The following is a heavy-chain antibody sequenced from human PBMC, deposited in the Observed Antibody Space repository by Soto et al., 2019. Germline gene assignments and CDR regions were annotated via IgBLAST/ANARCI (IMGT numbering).Heavy chain of an antibody. CDR2: ITNSGTYT. CDR1: GFTFSDYY. Sequence: QVQLVESGGGLVKPGGSLRLSCAASGFTFSDYYMTWIRQAPGKGLEWISFITNSGTYTDYADSVKGRFTISRDNAKNSLYLQMNSLRAEDTAVYYCARGGQAAAGTSYWYIDLWGRGTLVTVSS. J-gene: IGHJ2*01. CDR3: ARGGQAAAGTSYWYIDL. V-gene: IGHV3-11*06. D-gene: IGHD6-13*01.